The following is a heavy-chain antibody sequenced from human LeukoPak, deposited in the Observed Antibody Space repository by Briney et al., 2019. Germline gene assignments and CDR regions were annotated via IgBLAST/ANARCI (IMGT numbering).Heavy chain of an antibody. Sequence: GGSLRLSCAASGFTFSSYAMSWVRQAPGKGLEWVSAISGSGGSTCYADSVKGRFTISRDNSKNTLYMQMNSLRAEDTAVYYCASPVESFDYWGQGTLVTVSS. J-gene: IGHJ4*02. V-gene: IGHV3-23*01. CDR1: GFTFSSYA. CDR2: ISGSGGST. CDR3: ASPVESFDY.